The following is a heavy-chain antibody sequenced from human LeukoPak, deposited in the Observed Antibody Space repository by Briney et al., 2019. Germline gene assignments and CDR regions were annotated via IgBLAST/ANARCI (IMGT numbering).Heavy chain of an antibody. CDR3: AREAVAGYFDY. J-gene: IGHJ4*02. Sequence: GGSLRLPCAASGFTFSSYWMHWVRQAPGKGLVWVSRINSDGSTTNYADYVKGRFTISRDNAKNTLYLQMNSLRAEDTAVYYCAREAVAGYFDYWGQGTLVTVSS. CDR2: INSDGSTT. CDR1: GFTFSSYW. V-gene: IGHV3-74*01. D-gene: IGHD6-19*01.